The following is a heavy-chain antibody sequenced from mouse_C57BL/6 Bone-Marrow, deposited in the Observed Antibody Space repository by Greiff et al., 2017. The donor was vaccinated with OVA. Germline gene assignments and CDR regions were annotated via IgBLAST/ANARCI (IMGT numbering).Heavy chain of an antibody. CDR3: ARRYGSIYRDYAMDY. CDR2: IYPGSGST. D-gene: IGHD1-1*01. CDR1: GYTFTSYW. J-gene: IGHJ4*01. V-gene: IGHV1-55*01. Sequence: VKLQQPGAELVKPGASVKMSCKASGYTFTSYWITWVKQRPGQGLEWIGDIYPGSGSTNYNEKFKSKATLTVDTSSSTAYMQLSSLTSEDSAVYDGARRYGSIYRDYAMDYWGQGTSVTVSS.